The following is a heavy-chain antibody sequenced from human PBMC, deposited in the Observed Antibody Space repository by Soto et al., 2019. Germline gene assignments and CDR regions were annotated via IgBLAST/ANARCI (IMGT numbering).Heavy chain of an antibody. V-gene: IGHV3-53*01. D-gene: IGHD3-22*01. CDR1: GFTVSSNY. J-gene: IGHJ6*02. CDR2: IYSGGST. Sequence: GGSLRLSCAASGFTVSSNYMSWVRQAPGKGLEWVSVIYSGGSTYYADSVKGRFTISRDNSKNTLYLQMNSLRAEDTAVYYCARSYYYDSRTYYYGMDVWGQGTTVTVS. CDR3: ARSYYYDSRTYYYGMDV.